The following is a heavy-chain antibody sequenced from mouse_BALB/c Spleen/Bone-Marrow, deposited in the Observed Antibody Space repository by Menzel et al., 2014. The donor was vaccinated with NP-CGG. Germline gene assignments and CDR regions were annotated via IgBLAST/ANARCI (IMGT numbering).Heavy chain of an antibody. Sequence: LQESGAELMKPGASVKVSCKATGYTFSSYWIERVKQRPGHGLEWIGEILPGSGNTNYNEKFKGKATFTADTSSNTAYMQLSSLTSEDSAVYYCARWAFDAWFAYWGQGTLVTVSA. CDR1: GYTFSSYW. CDR3: ARWAFDAWFAY. CDR2: ILPGSGNT. D-gene: IGHD3-1*01. J-gene: IGHJ3*01. V-gene: IGHV1-9*01.